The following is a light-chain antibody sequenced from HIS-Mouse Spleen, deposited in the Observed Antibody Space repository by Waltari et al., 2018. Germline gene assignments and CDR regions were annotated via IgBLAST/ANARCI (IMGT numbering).Light chain of an antibody. CDR1: NIGSKS. V-gene: IGLV3-21*03. CDR2: DDS. J-gene: IGLJ2*01. CDR3: QVWDSSSDHVV. Sequence: SYVLTQPPSVSVAPGKTARITWGGNNIGSKSVHWYQQKPGQAPGLVVYDDSDRPSRSPCRFSGSNSGKTDTLTISRVEAGDEADYYCQVWDSSSDHVVFGGGTKLTVL.